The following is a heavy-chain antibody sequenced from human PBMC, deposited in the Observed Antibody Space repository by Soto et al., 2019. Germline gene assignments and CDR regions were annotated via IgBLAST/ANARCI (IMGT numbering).Heavy chain of an antibody. CDR3: ERLNVMLIESYFYAVAV. D-gene: IGHD3-10*01. Sequence: QVTLKESGPVLVKPTETLTLTCTVSGFSLSNVRMGVSWIRQPPGKALEWLAHIFSNDDKSYNTSLKSRLTISKDTSRSQVVLTMNNMDPVDTATYSCERLNVMLIESYFYAVAVWGQGTTFTVSS. CDR2: IFSNDDK. CDR1: GFSLSNVRMG. J-gene: IGHJ6*02. V-gene: IGHV2-26*01.